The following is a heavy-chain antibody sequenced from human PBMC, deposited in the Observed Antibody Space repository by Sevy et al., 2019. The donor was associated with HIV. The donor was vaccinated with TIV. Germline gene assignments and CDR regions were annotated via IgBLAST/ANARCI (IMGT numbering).Heavy chain of an antibody. J-gene: IGHJ3*01. CDR2: IRSNSDGGTT. D-gene: IGHD5-18*01. CDR1: GFTFSSYA. CDR3: ATGGTAEAFDV. V-gene: IGHV3-15*01. Sequence: GGSLRLSCAASGFTFSSYAMSWVRQAPGKGLEWVGRIRSNSDGGTTDHPAPVKDRFTISRDDSKNTLYLHIHSLQTEDTAVYYCATGGTAEAFDVWGPGTMVTVSS.